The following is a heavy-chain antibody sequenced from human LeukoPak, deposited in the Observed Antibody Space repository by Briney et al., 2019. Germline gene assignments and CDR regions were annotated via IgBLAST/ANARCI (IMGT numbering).Heavy chain of an antibody. D-gene: IGHD3-10*01. V-gene: IGHV3-23*01. Sequence: PGGSLRLSCAASGFTFRSYAMTWVRQAPGKGLEWVSAISGIGNSTYYVDSVKGRFTISRDNSKNTLYLQMSSLSAEDTAIYYCAKVQYVYYGSGSYDMDVWGQGTPVTVSS. CDR3: AKVQYVYYGSGSYDMDV. CDR1: GFTFRSYA. J-gene: IGHJ6*02. CDR2: ISGIGNST.